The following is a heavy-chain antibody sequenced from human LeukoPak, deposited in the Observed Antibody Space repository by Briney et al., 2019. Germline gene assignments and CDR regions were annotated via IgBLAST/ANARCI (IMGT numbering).Heavy chain of an antibody. CDR1: GFTFSTYT. CDR2: ISRSSHYI. CDR3: ARDTGINWFDP. Sequence: PGGSLRLSCAASGFTFSTYTMHWVRQSPGKGLEWVSSISRSSHYIYYADSVKGRFTTSRDDAKNSLYLQLDSPRAEDTAVYYCARDTGINWFDPWGQGTLVTVSS. J-gene: IGHJ5*02. D-gene: IGHD2-8*02. V-gene: IGHV3-21*01.